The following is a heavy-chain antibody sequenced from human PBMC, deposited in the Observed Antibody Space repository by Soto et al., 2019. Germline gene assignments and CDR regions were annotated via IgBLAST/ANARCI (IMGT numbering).Heavy chain of an antibody. V-gene: IGHV3-30*18. CDR3: AKDQFPTYYDSSVTFDY. D-gene: IGHD3-22*01. CDR1: GFTFSTYA. J-gene: IGHJ4*02. Sequence: GGSLRLSCAASGFTFSTYAMNWVRQAPGKGLEWVAVISYDGSNKYYADSVKGRFTISRDNSKNTLYLQMNSLRAEDTAVYYCAKDQFPTYYDSSVTFDYWGQGTLVTVSS. CDR2: ISYDGSNK.